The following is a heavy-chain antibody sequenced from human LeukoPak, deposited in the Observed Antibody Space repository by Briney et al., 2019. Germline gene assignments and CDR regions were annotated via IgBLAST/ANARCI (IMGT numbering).Heavy chain of an antibody. CDR1: GFAVSNFC. CDR2: IRQDGGDK. Sequence: GGHLRVTCAESGFAVSNFCRTRIRQAPGKGPEWLATIRQDGGDKWYVDSVKGRFTISRDNAKNSLYLQMNSLRAEDTAVYYCARYFDNTGYTWRRFDYWGQGALVTVSS. CDR3: ARYFDNTGYTWRRFDY. D-gene: IGHD3-22*01. J-gene: IGHJ4*02. V-gene: IGHV3-7*01.